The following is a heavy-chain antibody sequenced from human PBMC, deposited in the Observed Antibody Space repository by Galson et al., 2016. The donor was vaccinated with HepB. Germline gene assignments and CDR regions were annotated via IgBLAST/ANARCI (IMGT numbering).Heavy chain of an antibody. D-gene: IGHD4-17*01. CDR1: GGSFRVYY. CDR2: INHSGST. Sequence: SETLSLTCAVDGGSFRVYYWNWIRQPPGKGLEWIGEINHSGSTNYNPSLESRVTMSVDTSKNQFSLKLTSVTAADTAVYYCARGRYGDYKGGNGMYGWGQGTTVTVSS. V-gene: IGHV4-34*01. CDR3: ARGRYGDYKGGNGMYG. J-gene: IGHJ6*02.